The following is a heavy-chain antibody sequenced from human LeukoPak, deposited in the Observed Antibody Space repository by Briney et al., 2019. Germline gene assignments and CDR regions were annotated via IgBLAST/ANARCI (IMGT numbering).Heavy chain of an antibody. CDR3: ARGGKIEPTALAS. D-gene: IGHD2-21*02. Sequence: GGSLRLSCAASGFTFDDYAMLWLRQAPGKGLEWVSDISWNSGSIGYADSVKGRSTISRDNANSMVSLHINSLRVEDSAIYYCARGGKIEPTALASWGQGSLVVVSS. CDR1: GFTFDDYA. J-gene: IGHJ5*02. V-gene: IGHV3-9*01. CDR2: ISWNSGSI.